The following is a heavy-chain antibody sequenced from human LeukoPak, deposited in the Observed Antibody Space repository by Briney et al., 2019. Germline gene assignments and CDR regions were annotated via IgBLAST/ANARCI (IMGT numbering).Heavy chain of an antibody. CDR1: GYTFTGYY. J-gene: IGHJ3*02. Sequence: ASVKVSCKASGYTFTGYYIHWVRQAPGQGLEWMGWINPNSGGTNYAQKFQGRVTMTRDTSISTAYMELSRLRSDDTAVYYCAREGRYYDSSGYYRLDAFDIWGQGTMVTVSS. V-gene: IGHV1-2*02. D-gene: IGHD3-22*01. CDR2: INPNSGGT. CDR3: AREGRYYDSSGYYRLDAFDI.